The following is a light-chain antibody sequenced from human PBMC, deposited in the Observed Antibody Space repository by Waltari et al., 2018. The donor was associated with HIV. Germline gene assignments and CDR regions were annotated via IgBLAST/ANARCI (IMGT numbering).Light chain of an antibody. CDR3: QQYNSYSPIT. CDR2: GAS. Sequence: EIVLTQSPGTLSLSPGERATLSCRASQSVSNNYLAWYQQKPGQAPRLLIDGASSRATGIPDRFSGSGSGTDFTLTISRLEPEDFATYYCQQYNSYSPITFGGGTKVEIK. V-gene: IGKV3-20*01. CDR1: QSVSNNY. J-gene: IGKJ4*01.